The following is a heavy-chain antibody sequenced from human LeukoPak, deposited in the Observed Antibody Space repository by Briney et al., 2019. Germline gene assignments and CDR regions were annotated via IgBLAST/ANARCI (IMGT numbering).Heavy chain of an antibody. CDR3: AKGLRYYDFLFDP. J-gene: IGHJ5*02. V-gene: IGHV3-23*01. CDR2: ISSSAGST. Sequence: GGSLRLSCAASGFTFSSYAMSWVRQAPGKGLEWVSQISSSAGSTHADSVKGRFTISRDNSRNTVYLQMNSLRAEDTAVYYCAKGLRYYDFLFDPWGQGTLVTVSS. D-gene: IGHD3-3*01. CDR1: GFTFSSYA.